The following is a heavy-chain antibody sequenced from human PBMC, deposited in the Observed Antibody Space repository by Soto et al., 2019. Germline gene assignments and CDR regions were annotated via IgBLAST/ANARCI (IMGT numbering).Heavy chain of an antibody. CDR1: GGSISSYY. V-gene: IGHV4-59*01. CDR2: IYYSGST. Sequence: SETLSLTCTVSGGSISSYYWSWIRQPPGKGLEWIGYIYYSGSTNYNPSLKSRVTISVDTSKNQFSLKLSSVTAADTAAYYCARVSTTVVTFDYWGQGTLVTVSS. J-gene: IGHJ4*02. CDR3: ARVSTTVVTFDY. D-gene: IGHD4-17*01.